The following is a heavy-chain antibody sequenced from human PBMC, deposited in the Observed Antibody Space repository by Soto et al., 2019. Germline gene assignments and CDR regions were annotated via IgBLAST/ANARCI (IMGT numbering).Heavy chain of an antibody. CDR3: ARGSIVAAEYGMDV. Sequence: GGSLRLSCAASGFSFSSYGMHWVRQDPGKGLEWVVVIWHDGSKKYYADSVKGRLIISRDNSKNTLYVQINSLRAEDTAVYFCARGSIVAAEYGMDVWGQGTTVTVSS. D-gene: IGHD6-13*01. V-gene: IGHV3-33*01. J-gene: IGHJ6*02. CDR2: IWHDGSKK. CDR1: GFSFSSYG.